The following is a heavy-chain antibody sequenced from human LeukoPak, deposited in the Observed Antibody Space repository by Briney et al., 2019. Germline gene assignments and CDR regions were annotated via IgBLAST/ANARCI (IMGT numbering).Heavy chain of an antibody. J-gene: IGHJ3*02. CDR3: ARSCSSTSCYWYAFDI. CDR2: IIPIFGTA. D-gene: IGHD2-2*01. V-gene: IGHV1-69*05. CDR1: GGTFSSYA. Sequence: SVKVSCKASGGTFSSYAISWVRQAPGQGLEWMGRIIPIFGTANYAQKFQGRVTITTDESTSTAYMELSSLRSEDTAVYYCARSCSSTSCYWYAFDIWGQGTMVTVSS.